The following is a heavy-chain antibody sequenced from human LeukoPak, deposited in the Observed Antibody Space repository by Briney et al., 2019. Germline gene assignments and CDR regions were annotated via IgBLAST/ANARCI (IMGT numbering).Heavy chain of an antibody. Sequence: PGGSQRLSCTASGFSVSGSFMTWVSQAPGKGLEWISFIYAGGTTSYAGSVKGRFTLSRKNSKNTIYLQLNSLRVEATAVYYCARGRSRSSSGWYFDYWGQGTLVTVSS. CDR1: GFSVSGSF. CDR3: ARGRSRSSSGWYFDY. J-gene: IGHJ4*02. D-gene: IGHD3-22*01. V-gene: IGHV3-53*01. CDR2: IYAGGTT.